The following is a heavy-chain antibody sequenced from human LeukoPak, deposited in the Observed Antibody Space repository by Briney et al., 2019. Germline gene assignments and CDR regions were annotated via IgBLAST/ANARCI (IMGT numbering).Heavy chain of an antibody. CDR3: GTALLRASTYMDV. V-gene: IGHV3-23*01. CDR2: TSGSVGGT. CDR1: GLSFCSYA. J-gene: IGHJ6*03. D-gene: IGHD3-10*01. Sequence: GGSLRLSCVASGLSFCSYAMNWVRQAPGKGLQLDSWTSGSVGGTYYADVVRGRFTNCRDNSKNWLYLQMNSLRAEDTAVYYCGTALLRASTYMDVWGKGTT.